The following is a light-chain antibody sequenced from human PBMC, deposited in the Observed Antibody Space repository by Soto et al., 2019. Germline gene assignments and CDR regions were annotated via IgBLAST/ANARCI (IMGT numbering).Light chain of an antibody. CDR1: QGIGTW. CDR2: DAS. Sequence: DIQMTQSPSSVSAFVGDRVTITCRASQGIGTWLAWYQRKPGKAPNLLIYDASRLHSGVPARFSGYGSGTECTLTISSLQPEDIAAYYWQQTDAFPLTVGGGTKVEIK. CDR3: QQTDAFPLT. V-gene: IGKV1-12*01. J-gene: IGKJ4*01.